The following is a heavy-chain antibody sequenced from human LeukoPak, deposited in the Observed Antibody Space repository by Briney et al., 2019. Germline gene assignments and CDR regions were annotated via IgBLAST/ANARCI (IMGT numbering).Heavy chain of an antibody. CDR1: GFTFSSYS. CDR3: ARDRYDSSGYYLPSLDY. Sequence: PGGSLRLSCAASGFTFSSYSMDWVRQAPGKGLEWASSISSSSSYIYYADSVKGRFTISRDNAKNSLYLQMNSLRAEDTAVYYCARDRYDSSGYYLPSLDYWGQGTLVTVSS. CDR2: ISSSSSYI. J-gene: IGHJ4*02. V-gene: IGHV3-21*01. D-gene: IGHD3-22*01.